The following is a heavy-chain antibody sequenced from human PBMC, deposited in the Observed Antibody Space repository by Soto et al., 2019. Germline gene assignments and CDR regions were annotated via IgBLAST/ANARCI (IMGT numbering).Heavy chain of an antibody. D-gene: IGHD3-9*01. CDR1: GFTFSSYA. CDR3: AKDMFSGSLLSCLILTGSPSDF. Sequence: PGGSLRLSCAASGFTFSSYAMSWVRQAPGKGLEWVSAISGSGGSTYYADSVKGRFTISRDNSKNTLYLQMNSLRAEDTAVYYCAKDMFSGSLLSCLILTGSPSDFWGQGTLVPVSS. V-gene: IGHV3-23*01. J-gene: IGHJ4*02. CDR2: ISGSGGST.